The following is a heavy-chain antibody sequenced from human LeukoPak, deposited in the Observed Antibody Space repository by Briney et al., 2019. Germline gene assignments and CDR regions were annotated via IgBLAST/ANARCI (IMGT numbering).Heavy chain of an antibody. CDR3: AKGTTVTTVASRAFDY. J-gene: IGHJ4*02. Sequence: GGSLRLSCAASGFTFSSYAMSWVRQAPGKGLEWVSAISGSGASTYYADSVKGRFTISRDNSKNTLYLQMNSLRAEDTAVYHCAKGTTVTTVASRAFDYRGQGTLVTVSS. D-gene: IGHD4-17*01. CDR1: GFTFSSYA. V-gene: IGHV3-23*01. CDR2: ISGSGAST.